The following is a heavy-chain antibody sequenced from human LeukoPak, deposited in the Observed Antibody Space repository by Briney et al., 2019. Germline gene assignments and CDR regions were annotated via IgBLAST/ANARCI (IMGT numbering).Heavy chain of an antibody. D-gene: IGHD6-13*01. J-gene: IGHJ4*02. CDR3: ARVESWAPSKIDY. V-gene: IGHV4-39*07. CDR1: GGSISSSSYY. CDR2: IYYSGST. Sequence: SETLSLTCTVSGGSISSSSYYWGWIRQPPGKGLEWIGSIYYSGSTYYNPSLKSRVTISVDTSKNQFSLKLSSVTAADTAVYYCARVESWAPSKIDYWGQGTLVTVSS.